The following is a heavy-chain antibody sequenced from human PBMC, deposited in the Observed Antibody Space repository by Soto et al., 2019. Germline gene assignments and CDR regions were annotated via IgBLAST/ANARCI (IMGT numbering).Heavy chain of an antibody. CDR1: GGSVSGVDYF. D-gene: IGHD2-21*01. J-gene: IGHJ5*02. CDR2: IYYTGIT. Sequence: SETLSLTCTVSGGSVSGVDYFWSWIRQSPGKGLEWIGYIYYTGITHLNPSLKSRLTMAVDTSKNEFSLKLTSVSAADTAVYFCAREERKGIISWFDPWGQGTPVSVSS. V-gene: IGHV4-30-4*01. CDR3: AREERKGIISWFDP.